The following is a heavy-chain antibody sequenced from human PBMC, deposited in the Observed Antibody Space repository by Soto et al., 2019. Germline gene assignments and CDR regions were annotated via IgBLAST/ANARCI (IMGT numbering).Heavy chain of an antibody. Sequence: QVQLQESGPGLVKPSQTLSLTCSISGASISSDDYYWSWFRQPPGKGLEWIGYTSYSGSTYYNPSLKSRITISVDTSKTQFSLILSSVTAADTAVFYCAREVNNYYGMDVWGQGTTVTVSS. V-gene: IGHV4-30-4*01. CDR1: GASISSDDYY. J-gene: IGHJ6*02. CDR3: AREVNNYYGMDV. CDR2: TSYSGST.